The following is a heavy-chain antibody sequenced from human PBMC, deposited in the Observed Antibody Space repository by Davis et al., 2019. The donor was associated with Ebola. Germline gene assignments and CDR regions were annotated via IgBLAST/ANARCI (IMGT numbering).Heavy chain of an antibody. J-gene: IGHJ5*02. V-gene: IGHV1-3*01. CDR1: GYTFTSYA. Sequence: ASVKVSCKASGYTFTSYAMHWVRQAPGQRLEWMGWINAGNGNTKYSQKFQGRVTITRDTSASTAYMELSSLRSEDTAVYYCARVRHPWQPIDFDPWGQGTLVTVSS. CDR3: ARVRHPWQPIDFDP. CDR2: INAGNGNT. D-gene: IGHD3-10*01.